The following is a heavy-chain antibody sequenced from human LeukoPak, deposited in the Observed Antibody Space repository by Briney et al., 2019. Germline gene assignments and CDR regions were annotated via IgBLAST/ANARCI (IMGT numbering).Heavy chain of an antibody. D-gene: IGHD3-16*02. CDR3: ATTAIRLGELSFLGFDY. V-gene: IGHV1-24*01. J-gene: IGHJ4*02. CDR1: GYTLTELS. CDR2: FDPEDGET. Sequence: ASVKVSCKVSGYTLTELSMHWVRQAPGKGLEWMGGFDPEDGETIYAQKFQGRVTMTEDTSTDTAYMELSSLRSEDTAVYYCATTAIRLGELSFLGFDYWGQGTLVTVSS.